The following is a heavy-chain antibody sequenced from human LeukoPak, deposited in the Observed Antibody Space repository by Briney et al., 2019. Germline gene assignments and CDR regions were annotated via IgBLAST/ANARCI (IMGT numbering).Heavy chain of an antibody. CDR1: GFTFSSYS. CDR3: ARDSGSAYHFYYYMDV. CDR2: ISSSSSYI. V-gene: IGHV3-21*01. Sequence: GSLRLSCAASGFTFSSYSMNWVRQAPGKGLEWVSSISSSSSYIYYADSVKGRFTISRDNAKNSLYLQMNSLRAEDTAVYYCARDSGSAYHFYYYMDVWGKGTTVTVSS. D-gene: IGHD5-12*01. J-gene: IGHJ6*03.